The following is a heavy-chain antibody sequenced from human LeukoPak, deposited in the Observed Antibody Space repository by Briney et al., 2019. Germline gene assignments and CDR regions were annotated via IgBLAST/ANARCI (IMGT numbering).Heavy chain of an antibody. CDR1: GITFSNHW. CDR3: ARDGVLRYFDYYYYYYMDV. V-gene: IGHV3-7*01. Sequence: PGGSLRRSCAASGITFSNHWMTWVRQAPGKRLEWVANINQRGSEIYYVDSVRGRFTISRDNAKNSLYLQMNTLRAEDTAVYYCARDGVLRYFDYYYYYYMDVWGKGTTVTISS. J-gene: IGHJ6*03. CDR2: INQRGSEI. D-gene: IGHD3-9*01.